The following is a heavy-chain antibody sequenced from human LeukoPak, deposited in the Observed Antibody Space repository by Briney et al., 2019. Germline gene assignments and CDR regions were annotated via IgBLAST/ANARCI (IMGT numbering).Heavy chain of an antibody. V-gene: IGHV3-30-3*01. J-gene: IGHJ4*02. CDR2: ISYDGSNK. CDR3: AKLPGIAAAGSILFDY. D-gene: IGHD6-13*01. CDR1: GFTFINYA. Sequence: GGSLRLSCAASGFTFINYAMHWVRQAPGKGLEWVGIISYDGSNKYYADFVKGRFTISRDNSKNTLYLQMNSLRAEDTAVYYCAKLPGIAAAGSILFDYWGQGTLVTVSS.